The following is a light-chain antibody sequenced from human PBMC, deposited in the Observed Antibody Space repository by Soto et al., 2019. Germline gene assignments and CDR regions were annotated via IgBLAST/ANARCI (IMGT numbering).Light chain of an antibody. CDR2: DVS. CDR3: SSYTSSSTRV. J-gene: IGLJ1*01. CDR1: SSDVGGYNY. Sequence: QSVLTQAASVSGSPGQSISISCTGTSSDVGGYNYVSWYQQHPGKAPKLMIYDVSNRPAGVSNRFSGSKSGNTASLTISGLQAEDEVDYYCSSYTSSSTRVFGTGTKVTVL. V-gene: IGLV2-14*01.